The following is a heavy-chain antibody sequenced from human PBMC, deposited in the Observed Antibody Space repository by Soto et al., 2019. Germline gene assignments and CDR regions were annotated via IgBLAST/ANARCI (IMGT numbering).Heavy chain of an antibody. CDR3: VRQGIPVAAAPRRYYGLDV. CDR2: IDPSDSYT. V-gene: IGHV5-10-1*01. J-gene: IGHJ6*02. Sequence: GEPLKISCKGSGYSLSTFWITWVRQMPGKGLEWMGRIDPSDSYTNYSPSFQGPVTISVDKSISTAYLQWSSLKASDTAMYFCVRQGIPVAAAPRRYYGLDVWGQGTTVTVSS. D-gene: IGHD6-19*01. CDR1: GYSLSTFW.